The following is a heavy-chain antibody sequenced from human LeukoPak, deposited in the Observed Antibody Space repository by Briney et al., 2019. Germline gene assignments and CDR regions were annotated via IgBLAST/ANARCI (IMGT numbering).Heavy chain of an antibody. CDR1: RGSISSTTYY. CDR3: ARGPTVKYFDY. CDR2: IYYSGST. J-gene: IGHJ4*02. V-gene: IGHV4-39*07. D-gene: IGHD4-17*01. Sequence: SETLSLTCTVSRGSISSTTYYWGWIRQPPGKGLEWIGTIYYSGSTYYNPSLKSRVTISVDTSQNQFSLKLSSVTAADTAVYSCARGPTVKYFDYWGQGTLVTVSS.